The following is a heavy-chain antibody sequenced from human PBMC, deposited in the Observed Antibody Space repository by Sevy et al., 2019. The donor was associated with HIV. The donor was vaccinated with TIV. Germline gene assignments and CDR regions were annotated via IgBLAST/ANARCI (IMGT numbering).Heavy chain of an antibody. CDR1: GFTFSSYS. CDR3: ARVQGTTVVSQIDY. V-gene: IGHV3-21*01. CDR2: ISSSSSYI. J-gene: IGHJ4*02. Sequence: GGSLRLSCAASGFTFSSYSMNWVRQAPGKGLEWVSSISSSSSYIYYADSVKDRFTISRDNAKNSLYLQMNSLRAEDTAVYYCARVQGTTVVSQIDYWGQGTLVTVSS. D-gene: IGHD4-17*01.